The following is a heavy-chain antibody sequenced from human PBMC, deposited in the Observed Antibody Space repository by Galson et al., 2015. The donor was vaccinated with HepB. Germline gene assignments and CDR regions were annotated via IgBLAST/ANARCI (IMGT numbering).Heavy chain of an antibody. Sequence: SLRLSCAASGFTFSSYAMSWVRQAPGKGLEWVSAISGSGGSTYYADSVKGRFTISRDNSKNTLYLQMNSLRAEDTAVYYCANSYGDYFGKTWGQGTLVTVSS. J-gene: IGHJ5*02. CDR2: ISGSGGST. D-gene: IGHD4-17*01. CDR3: ANSYGDYFGKT. CDR1: GFTFSSYA. V-gene: IGHV3-23*01.